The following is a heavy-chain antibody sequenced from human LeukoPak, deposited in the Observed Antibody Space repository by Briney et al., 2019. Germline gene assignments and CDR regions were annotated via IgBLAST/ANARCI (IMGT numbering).Heavy chain of an antibody. J-gene: IGHJ5*02. CDR2: INAGNGYT. CDR1: GYTFTSYA. D-gene: IGHD6-13*01. Sequence: ASVKVSCKASGYTFTSYAMHWVRQAPGQRLEWMGWINAGNGYTKYSQKFQGRVTITRDTSASTAYMELSSLRSEDTAVYYCARRSIAAAGTFDPWGQGTLVTVSS. V-gene: IGHV1-3*01. CDR3: ARRSIAAAGTFDP.